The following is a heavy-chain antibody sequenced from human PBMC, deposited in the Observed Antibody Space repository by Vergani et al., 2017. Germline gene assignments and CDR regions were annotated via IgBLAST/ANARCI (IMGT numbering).Heavy chain of an antibody. J-gene: IGHJ5*02. Sequence: QVQLQESGPGLVKPSQTLSLTCTVSGGSISSGSYYWSWIRQPAGKGLEWIGRIYTSGSTNYNPSLKSRVTISVDTSKNQFSLKLSSVTAADTAVYYCARAAPTKGWFDPWGQGTLVTVSS. CDR3: ARAAPTKGWFDP. CDR2: IYTSGST. V-gene: IGHV4-61*02. CDR1: GGSISSGSYY.